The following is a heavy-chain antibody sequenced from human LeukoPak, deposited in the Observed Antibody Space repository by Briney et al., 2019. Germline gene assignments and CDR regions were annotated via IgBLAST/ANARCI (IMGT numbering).Heavy chain of an antibody. CDR3: AKDESQGFDP. CDR2: ISYEGSNK. Sequence: PGGSLRHFCAVSGFTFSSYVMHWVRQAPGKGLEWVAVISYEGSNKYYADSVKGRFTISRDNSKNTLYLQMNSLRAKDTAVYYCAKDESQGFDPWGQAT. CDR1: GFTFSSYV. J-gene: IGHJ5*02. V-gene: IGHV3-30*18.